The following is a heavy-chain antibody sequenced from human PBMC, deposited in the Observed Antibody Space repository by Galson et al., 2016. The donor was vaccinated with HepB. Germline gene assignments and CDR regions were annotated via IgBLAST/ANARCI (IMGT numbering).Heavy chain of an antibody. V-gene: IGHV3-53*01. CDR2: IYSRGDT. Sequence: SLRLSCAASGFTVSSNYVNWVRQPPGKGLEWVSVIYSRGDTYYIDSVKGRFTIARDNSKNTVFLQMNNLRAEDTAVYYCASRYFDRHHYYGIDVWGQGTTVTVSS. D-gene: IGHD3-9*01. J-gene: IGHJ6*02. CDR1: GFTVSSNY. CDR3: ASRYFDRHHYYGIDV.